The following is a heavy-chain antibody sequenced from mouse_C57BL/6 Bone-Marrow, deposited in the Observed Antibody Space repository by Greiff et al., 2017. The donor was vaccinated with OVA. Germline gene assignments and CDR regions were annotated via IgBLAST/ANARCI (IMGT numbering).Heavy chain of an antibody. CDR3: ARSDYYGSSYYFDV. CDR1: GYTFTSYW. V-gene: IGHV1-55*01. J-gene: IGHJ1*03. Sequence: VKLQQPGAELVKPGASVKMSCKASGYTFTSYWITWVKQRPGQGLEWIGDIYPGSGSTNYNEKFKSKATLTVDTSSSTAYMQLSSLTSEDSAVYYCARSDYYGSSYYFDVWGTGTTVTVSS. D-gene: IGHD1-1*01. CDR2: IYPGSGST.